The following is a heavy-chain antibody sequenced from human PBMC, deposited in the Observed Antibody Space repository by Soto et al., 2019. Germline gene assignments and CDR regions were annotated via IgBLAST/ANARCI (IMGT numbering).Heavy chain of an antibody. J-gene: IGHJ4*02. Sequence: GGSVKVSCKASGYTFTSYYMHWVRQAPGQGLEWMGIINPSGGSTSYAQKFQGRVTMTRDTSTSTVYMELSSLRSEDTAVYYCARKTTYCSSTSCYSYFDYWGQGTLVTVSS. CDR3: ARKTTYCSSTSCYSYFDY. V-gene: IGHV1-46*01. CDR1: GYTFTSYY. D-gene: IGHD2-2*01. CDR2: INPSGGST.